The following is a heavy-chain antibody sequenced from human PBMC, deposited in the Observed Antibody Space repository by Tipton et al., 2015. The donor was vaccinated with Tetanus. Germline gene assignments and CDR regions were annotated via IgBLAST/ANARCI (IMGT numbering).Heavy chain of an antibody. CDR2: IKNKADGGTT. V-gene: IGHV3-15*07. Sequence: SLRLSCATSGLFFKNAWMNWVRQAPGKGLEWVGRIKNKADGGTTDYSARVKDRFSISRDDSKDTLFLQMNSLKTGDTAVYYCTTPGIVGSGFRVAPWGRGPLVVVPP. CDR1: GLFFKNAW. J-gene: IGHJ5*02. D-gene: IGHD1-26*01. CDR3: TTPGIVGSGFRVAP.